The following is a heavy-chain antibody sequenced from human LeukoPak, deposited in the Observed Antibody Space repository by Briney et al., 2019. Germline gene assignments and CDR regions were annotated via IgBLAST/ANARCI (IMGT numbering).Heavy chain of an antibody. CDR3: AKGGRQRDGYKGGLDY. CDR1: GFTFSSYS. D-gene: IGHD5-24*01. CDR2: ISSGYPTI. Sequence: QPGGSLRLSCAASGFTFSSYSINWVRQAPGKGLEWVSYISSGYPTIYYADSVKGRFTISRDNAKNSLYLQMNSLRAEDTAVYYCAKGGRQRDGYKGGLDYWGQGTLVTVSS. V-gene: IGHV3-48*01. J-gene: IGHJ4*02.